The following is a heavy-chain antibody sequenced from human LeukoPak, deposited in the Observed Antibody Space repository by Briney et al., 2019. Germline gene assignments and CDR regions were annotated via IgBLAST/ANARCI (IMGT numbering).Heavy chain of an antibody. D-gene: IGHD4-17*01. CDR1: GGSISSGGYY. CDR3: ARGNYGDYVFDY. Sequence: PSQTLSLTCTVSGGSISSGGYYWSWIRQHPGKGLEWIGYIYYSGSTYYNPSLKSRVTISVDTSKNQFSLKLSSVTAADTAVYYCARGNYGDYVFDYWGQGTLVTVSS. J-gene: IGHJ4*02. CDR2: IYYSGST. V-gene: IGHV4-31*03.